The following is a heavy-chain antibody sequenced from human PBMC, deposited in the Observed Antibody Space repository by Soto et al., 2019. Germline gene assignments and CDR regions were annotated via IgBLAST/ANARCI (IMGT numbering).Heavy chain of an antibody. CDR3: ARGCSTSCYPDYYYYGMDV. Sequence: ASVKVSCKASGYTFTSYGISWVRQAPGQGLEWMGWISAYNGNTNYAQKLQGRVTMTTDTSTSTAYMELRSLRSDDTAVYYCARGCSTSCYPDYYYYGMDVWGQGTTVTVSS. CDR1: GYTFTSYG. D-gene: IGHD2-2*01. J-gene: IGHJ6*02. CDR2: ISAYNGNT. V-gene: IGHV1-18*01.